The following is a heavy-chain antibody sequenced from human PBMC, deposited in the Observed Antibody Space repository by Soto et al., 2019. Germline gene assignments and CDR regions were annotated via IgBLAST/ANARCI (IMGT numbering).Heavy chain of an antibody. V-gene: IGHV3-23*01. CDR1: PLTFDNFA. CDR2: ISVDGRDT. CDR3: AQWRPGRPPFFTDS. Sequence: EAQLLESGGGMVQPGGSLRLSCAASPLTFDNFAMSWVRQAPGKGLEWVSTISVDGRDTYYADSVRGRFTISRDNSKGTLYLQMNSLRDEDTALYSCAQWRPGRPPFFTDSWGQGTLVTVSS. J-gene: IGHJ5*01. D-gene: IGHD3-10*01.